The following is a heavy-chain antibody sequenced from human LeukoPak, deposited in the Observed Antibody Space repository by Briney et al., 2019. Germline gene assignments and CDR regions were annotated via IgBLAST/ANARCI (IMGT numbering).Heavy chain of an antibody. V-gene: IGHV4-4*09. D-gene: IGHD6-6*01. J-gene: IGHJ5*02. Sequence: SETLSLTCTVSGGSISSYYWSWIRQPPGKGLEWIGYIYTSGSTNYNPSLKNRVTISVDTSKNQFSLKLSSVTAADTAVYYCARLRIAARPDWFDPWGQGTLVTVSS. CDR2: IYTSGST. CDR1: GGSISSYY. CDR3: ARLRIAARPDWFDP.